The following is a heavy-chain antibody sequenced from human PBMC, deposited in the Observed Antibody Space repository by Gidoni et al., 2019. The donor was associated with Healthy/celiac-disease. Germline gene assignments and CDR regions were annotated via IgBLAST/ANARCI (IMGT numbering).Heavy chain of an antibody. J-gene: IGHJ5*02. CDR3: AKDGGITMVRGELDP. D-gene: IGHD3-10*01. CDR2: RSDDGSNK. CDR1: GFAFSRYG. Sequence: QVQLVASGGGLVQPGRSLSLSCAASGFAFSRYGMDWVRQAPGKGLEWVAVRSDDGSNKYDADSVKGRFTSSRDNSKNTLDLQMNSLRAEDTAVYYCAKDGGITMVRGELDPWGQGTLVTVSS. V-gene: IGHV3-30*18.